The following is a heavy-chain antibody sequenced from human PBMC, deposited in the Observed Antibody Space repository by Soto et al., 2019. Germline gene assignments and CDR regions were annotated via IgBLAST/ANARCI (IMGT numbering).Heavy chain of an antibody. CDR2: INHSGST. Sequence: SETLSLTCAVYGGSFSGYYWSWIRQPPGKGLEWIGEINHSGSTNYNPSLKSRVTISVDTSKNQFSLKLSSVTAADTAVYYCARQYYDFWSGSSYYHGMDVWGQGTTVTVSS. J-gene: IGHJ6*02. CDR1: GGSFSGYY. D-gene: IGHD3-3*01. V-gene: IGHV4-34*01. CDR3: ARQYYDFWSGSSYYHGMDV.